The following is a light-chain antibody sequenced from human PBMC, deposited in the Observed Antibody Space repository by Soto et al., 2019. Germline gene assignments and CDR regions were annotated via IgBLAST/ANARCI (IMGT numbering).Light chain of an antibody. J-gene: IGKJ1*01. V-gene: IGKV1-13*02. CDR3: QQFNSYAWT. CDR2: DAS. CDR1: QGISSA. Sequence: AIQLTQSPSSLSASVGDRVTITCRASQGISSALAWYQQKPGKAPKLLIHDASSLESGVPSRFSGSGSGTDFTLTISSLQPEDFATYYCQQFNSYAWTFGQGTKVEIK.